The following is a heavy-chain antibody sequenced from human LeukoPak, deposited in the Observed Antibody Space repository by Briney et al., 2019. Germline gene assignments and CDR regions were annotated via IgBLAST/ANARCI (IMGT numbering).Heavy chain of an antibody. CDR3: ASPAEGIAAAGTN. D-gene: IGHD6-13*01. J-gene: IGHJ4*02. CDR2: MNPNSGNT. Sequence: EASVKVSCKASGYTFTSYDINWVRQATGQGLEWMGWMNPNSGNTGYAQKFQGRVTMTRNTSISTAYMELSSLRSEDTAVYYCASPAEGIAAAGTNWGQGTLVTVSS. CDR1: GYTFTSYD. V-gene: IGHV1-8*01.